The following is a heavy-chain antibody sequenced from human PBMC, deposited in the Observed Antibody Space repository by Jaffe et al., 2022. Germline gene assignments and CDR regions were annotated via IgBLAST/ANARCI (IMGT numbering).Heavy chain of an antibody. CDR3: ARSRVMTTVTTWSLKGAFDI. Sequence: QVQLQQWGAGLLKPSETLSLTCAVYGGSFSGYYWSWIRQPPGKGLEWIGEINHSGSTNYNPSLKSRVTISVDTSKNQFSLKLSSVTAADTAVYYCARSRVMTTVTTWSLKGAFDIWGQGTMVTVSS. V-gene: IGHV4-34*01. J-gene: IGHJ3*02. CDR2: INHSGST. CDR1: GGSFSGYY. D-gene: IGHD4-17*01.